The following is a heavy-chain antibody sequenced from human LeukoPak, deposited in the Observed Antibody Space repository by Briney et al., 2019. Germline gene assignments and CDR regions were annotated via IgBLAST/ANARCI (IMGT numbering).Heavy chain of an antibody. CDR3: ARDVSRYYYDSSGYYF. V-gene: IGHV4-38-2*02. CDR1: GYSISSGYY. Sequence: SEILSLTCEVSGYSISSGYYWGWIRQPPGKGLEWIGSIYHSGSTYYNPSLKSRVTISVDTSKNQFSLKLSSVTAADTAVYYCARDVSRYYYDSSGYYFWGQGTLVTVSS. CDR2: IYHSGST. D-gene: IGHD3-22*01. J-gene: IGHJ4*02.